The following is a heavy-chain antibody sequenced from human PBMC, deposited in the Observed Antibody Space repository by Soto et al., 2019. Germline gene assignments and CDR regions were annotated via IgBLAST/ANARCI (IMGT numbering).Heavy chain of an antibody. D-gene: IGHD3-22*01. Sequence: SLSCAASGFTFISYAMSWVRQAPGKGLEWVSAISGSGGSTYYADSVKGRFTISRDNSKNTLYLQMNSLRAEDTAVYYCANGKYYYDSSGYYPRPPFDYWGQGTLVTVSS. CDR1: GFTFISYA. CDR3: ANGKYYYDSSGYYPRPPFDY. J-gene: IGHJ4*02. CDR2: ISGSGGST. V-gene: IGHV3-23*01.